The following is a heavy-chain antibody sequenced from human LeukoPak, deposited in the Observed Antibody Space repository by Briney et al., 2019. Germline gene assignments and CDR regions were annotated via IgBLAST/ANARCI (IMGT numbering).Heavy chain of an antibody. J-gene: IGHJ4*02. CDR3: AKLITMVRGANPDY. V-gene: IGHV3-23*01. Sequence: TGGSLRLSCAASGFTFSSYSMSWVRQAPGKGPEWVSAISGSGGSTYYADSVKGRFTISRDNSKNTLYLQMNSLRAEDTAVYYCAKLITMVRGANPDYWGQGTLVTVSS. CDR1: GFTFSSYS. D-gene: IGHD3-10*01. CDR2: ISGSGGST.